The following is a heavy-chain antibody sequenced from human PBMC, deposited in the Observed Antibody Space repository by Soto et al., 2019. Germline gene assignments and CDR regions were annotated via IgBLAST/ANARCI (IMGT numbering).Heavy chain of an antibody. Sequence: ASVKVSCKASGYTFTGYYMHWVRQAPGQGLEWMGWINPNSGGTNYAQKFQGWVTMTRDTSISTAYMELSRLRSDDTAVYYCARAGMVYAIDYYYYGMDVWGQGTTVTVS. V-gene: IGHV1-2*04. D-gene: IGHD2-8*01. J-gene: IGHJ6*02. CDR2: INPNSGGT. CDR3: ARAGMVYAIDYYYYGMDV. CDR1: GYTFTGYY.